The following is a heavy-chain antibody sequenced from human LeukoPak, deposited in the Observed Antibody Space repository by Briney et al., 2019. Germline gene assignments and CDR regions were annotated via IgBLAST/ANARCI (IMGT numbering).Heavy chain of an antibody. CDR2: IYYSGST. D-gene: IGHD3-22*01. CDR1: GGSISSSSYY. CDR3: ARADGGYYAKGIPFDY. J-gene: IGHJ4*02. Sequence: ASETLSLTCTVSGGSISSSSYYWGWIRQPPGKGLEWIGSIYYSGSTYYNPSLKSRVTISVDTSKNQFSLKLSSVTAADTAVYYCARADGGYYAKGIPFDYWGQGTLVTVSS. V-gene: IGHV4-39*07.